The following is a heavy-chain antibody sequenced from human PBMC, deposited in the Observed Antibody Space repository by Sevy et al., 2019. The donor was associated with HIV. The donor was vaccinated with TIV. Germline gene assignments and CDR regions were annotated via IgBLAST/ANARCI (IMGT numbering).Heavy chain of an antibody. CDR1: GFTFSSYA. CDR2: ISSNGGST. CDR3: VKGGEGGVVVVAAYYYGMEV. V-gene: IGHV3-64D*06. D-gene: IGHD2-15*01. J-gene: IGHJ6*02. Sequence: GGSLRLSCSASGFTFSSYAMHWVRQAPGKGLEYVSAISSNGGSTYYADSVKGRFTISRDNSKNTLYLQMSSLRAEDTAVYYCVKGGEGGVVVVAAYYYGMEVWGQGTTVTVSS.